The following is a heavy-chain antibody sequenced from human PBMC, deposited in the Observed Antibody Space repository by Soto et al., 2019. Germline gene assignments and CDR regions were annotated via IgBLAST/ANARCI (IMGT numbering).Heavy chain of an antibody. Sequence: QVQLQESGPGLVKPSQTLSLSCAVSGGSIRSGDHYWSWIRQAPGKGLEWIGVIHYRGNTYYKPSLKSRVSISVVTSKNHFSLNLSSVTAADTAVYYCAREVTTGSYYYGLDVWGQGNKVTVSS. CDR3: AREVTTGSYYYGLDV. CDR1: GGSIRSGDHY. CDR2: IHYRGNT. J-gene: IGHJ6*02. V-gene: IGHV4-30-4*01. D-gene: IGHD4-17*01.